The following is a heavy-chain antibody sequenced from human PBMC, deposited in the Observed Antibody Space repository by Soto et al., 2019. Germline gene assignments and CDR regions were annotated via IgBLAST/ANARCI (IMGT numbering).Heavy chain of an antibody. D-gene: IGHD3-9*01. Sequence: SETLSLTCTVSGGSISSSSYYCGWIRQPPGKGLEWIGSIYYSGSTYYNPSLKSRVTISIDTSKNQFSLKLSSVTAADTAVYYCARHSVYYDILTGYSNWFDPWGQGTQVTVSS. J-gene: IGHJ5*02. CDR2: IYYSGST. CDR3: ARHSVYYDILTGYSNWFDP. V-gene: IGHV4-39*01. CDR1: GGSISSSSYY.